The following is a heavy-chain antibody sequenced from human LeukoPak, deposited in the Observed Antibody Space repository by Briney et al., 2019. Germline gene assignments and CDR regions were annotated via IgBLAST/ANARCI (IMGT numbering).Heavy chain of an antibody. V-gene: IGHV3-48*04. CDR3: AGKNYYNSSGSERSGDFQH. J-gene: IGHJ1*01. CDR1: GFTFSTYS. D-gene: IGHD3-22*01. Sequence: PGGSLRLSCAASGFTFSTYSMNWVRQAPGKGLEWVSYISSSSSTIYYADSVKGRFTISRDNAQNSLYLQMNSLRAADTAVYYCAGKNYYNSSGSERSGDFQHWGQGTLVTVSS. CDR2: ISSSSSTI.